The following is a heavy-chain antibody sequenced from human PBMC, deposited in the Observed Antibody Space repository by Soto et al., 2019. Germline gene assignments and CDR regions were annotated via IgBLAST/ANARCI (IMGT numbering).Heavy chain of an antibody. D-gene: IGHD3-3*01. J-gene: IGHJ3*02. CDR2: INHSGST. CDR1: GGSFSGYY. V-gene: IGHV4-34*01. CDR3: VREFTGYDFWSGYYRTDAFDI. Sequence: SETLSLTCAVYGGSFSGYYWSWIRQPPGKGLEWIGEINHSGSTNYNPSLKSRVTISVDTSKNQFSLKLSSVTAADTAVYYCVREFTGYDFWSGYYRTDAFDIWGQGTMVTVSS.